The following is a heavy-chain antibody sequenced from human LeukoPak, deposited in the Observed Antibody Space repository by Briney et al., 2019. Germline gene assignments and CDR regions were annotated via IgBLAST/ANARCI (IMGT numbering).Heavy chain of an antibody. CDR2: MNPNSGNT. Sequence: ASVKVSCKASGYTFTSYDINWVRQATGQGLEWMGWMNPNSGNTGYAQKFQGRVTMTRNTSISTAYMELSSLRSEDTAVYYCARNGHSSSWLYYYGMDVWGQGTTVTVSS. J-gene: IGHJ6*02. CDR3: ARNGHSSSWLYYYGMDV. CDR1: GYTFTSYD. D-gene: IGHD6-13*01. V-gene: IGHV1-8*01.